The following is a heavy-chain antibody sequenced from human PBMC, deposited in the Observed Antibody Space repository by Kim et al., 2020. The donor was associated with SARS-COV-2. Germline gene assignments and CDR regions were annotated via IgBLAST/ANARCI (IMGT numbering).Heavy chain of an antibody. D-gene: IGHD1-26*01. CDR3: ARDPTEVGATYYYGMDV. J-gene: IGHJ6*02. CDR1: GFTFSSYE. V-gene: IGHV3-48*03. CDR2: ISSSGSTI. Sequence: GGSLRLSCAASGFTFSSYEMNWVRQAPGKGLEWVSYISSSGSTIYYADSVKGRFTISRDNAKNSLYLQMNSLRAEDTAVYYCARDPTEVGATYYYGMDVWGQGTTVTVSS.